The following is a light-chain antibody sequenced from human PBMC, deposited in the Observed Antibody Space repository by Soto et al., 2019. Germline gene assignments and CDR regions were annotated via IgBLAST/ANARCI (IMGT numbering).Light chain of an antibody. CDR3: QQYNNWPTIT. J-gene: IGKJ5*01. CDR1: QSVSSN. V-gene: IGKV3-15*01. CDR2: GAS. Sequence: EIVMTQSPATLSVSPGERATVSCRASQSVSSNLAWYQQKPGQAPRLLIYGASTRATGIPARFSGSGSGTEFTLTISSLQSEDFAVYYCQQYNNWPTITFGQGTRLEIK.